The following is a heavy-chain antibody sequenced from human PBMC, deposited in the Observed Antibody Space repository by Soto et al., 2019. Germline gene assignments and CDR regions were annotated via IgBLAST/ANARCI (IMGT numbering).Heavy chain of an antibody. CDR1: GGSISSRSYY. CDR3: VRLYSIGGGYFDY. V-gene: IGHV4-39*01. CDR2: IYYSGSA. D-gene: IGHD3-22*01. Sequence: SETLSLTCTVSGGSISSRSYYWGWIRQPPGKGLEWIGSIYYSGSAYYNPSLKSRVTISVDTSKNQFSLNLSSMTAADTAVYYCVRLYSIGGGYFDYWGQGTLVTVSS. J-gene: IGHJ4*02.